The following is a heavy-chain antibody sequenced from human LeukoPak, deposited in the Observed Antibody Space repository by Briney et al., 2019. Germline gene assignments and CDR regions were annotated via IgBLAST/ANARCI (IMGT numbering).Heavy chain of an antibody. V-gene: IGHV3-30*03. Sequence: GRSLRLSCAASGFTFSSNGMHWVRQAPGKGLEWVAAISYDGSNKYYADSVKGRFSVSRDNSKNTLYLQMNSLRPEDTAVYYCARDHQLQNGNWFDPWGQGTLVTVSS. D-gene: IGHD2-2*01. J-gene: IGHJ5*02. CDR1: GFTFSSNG. CDR3: ARDHQLQNGNWFDP. CDR2: ISYDGSNK.